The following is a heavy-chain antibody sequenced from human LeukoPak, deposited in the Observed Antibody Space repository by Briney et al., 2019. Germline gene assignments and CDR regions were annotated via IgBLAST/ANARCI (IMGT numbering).Heavy chain of an antibody. CDR3: ARVRSDVVVEAELFDY. V-gene: IGHV4-34*01. D-gene: IGHD2-15*01. CDR2: INHSGST. Sequence: SETLSLTCAVYGGSFSGYYWSWIRQPPGKGLEWIGEINHSGSTNYNPSLESRVTISVDTSKNQFSLKLSSVTAADTAVYYCARVRSDVVVEAELFDYWGQGTLVTVSS. CDR1: GGSFSGYY. J-gene: IGHJ4*02.